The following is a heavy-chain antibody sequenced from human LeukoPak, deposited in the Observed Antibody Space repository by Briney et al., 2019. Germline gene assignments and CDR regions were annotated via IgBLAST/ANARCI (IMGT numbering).Heavy chain of an antibody. V-gene: IGHV3-21*01. CDR2: ISSTSSNI. D-gene: IGHD1-26*01. CDR3: AREGIAGPKDWFDP. J-gene: IGHJ5*02. Sequence: PGGSLRLSCAASGFTFSSYNMNWVRQAPGKGLEWVSSISSTSSNIYYADSLKGRFTISRDNAKNSLYLQMNSLRAEDTAVYYCAREGIAGPKDWFDPWGQGTLVTVSS. CDR1: GFTFSSYN.